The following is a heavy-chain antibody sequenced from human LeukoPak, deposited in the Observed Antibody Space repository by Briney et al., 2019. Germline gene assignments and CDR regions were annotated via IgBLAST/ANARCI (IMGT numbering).Heavy chain of an antibody. J-gene: IGHJ4*02. CDR2: INAGNGNT. D-gene: IGHD2-15*01. V-gene: IGHV1-3*01. CDR1: GYTFTSYA. CDR3: ASSGCYGAGSFDY. Sequence: ASVKVSCKASGYTFTSYAMHWVRQAPGQRLEWMGWINAGNGNTKYSQKFQGRVTITRDTSASTAYMELSSLRSEDTAVYYRASSGCYGAGSFDYWGQGTLVTVSS.